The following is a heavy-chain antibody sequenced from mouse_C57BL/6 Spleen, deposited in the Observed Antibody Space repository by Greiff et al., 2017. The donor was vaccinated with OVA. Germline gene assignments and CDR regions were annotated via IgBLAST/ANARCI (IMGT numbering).Heavy chain of an antibody. Sequence: QVQLQQPGAELVKPGASVKLSCKASGYTFTSYWMHWVKQRPGQGLEWIGMIHPNSGSTKYNEKFKSKATLTVDKSSSTAYMQLSSLTSEDSAVYYCARSPYDYDQAWFAYWGQGTLVTVSA. J-gene: IGHJ3*01. CDR2: IHPNSGST. V-gene: IGHV1-64*01. CDR1: GYTFTSYW. CDR3: ARSPYDYDQAWFAY. D-gene: IGHD2-4*01.